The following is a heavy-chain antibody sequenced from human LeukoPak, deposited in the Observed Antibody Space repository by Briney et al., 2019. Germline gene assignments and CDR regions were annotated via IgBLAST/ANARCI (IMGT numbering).Heavy chain of an antibody. J-gene: IGHJ3*02. CDR2: IIPIFGTA. V-gene: IGHV1-69*05. Sequence: SVKVSCKASGGTFSSYAISWVRQAPGQGLEWMGGIIPIFGTANYAQKFQGRVTITTDESTSTAYMELSSLRSEDTAVYYCGLGYCSSTSCPDAFDIWGQGTMVTVSS. D-gene: IGHD2-2*01. CDR3: GLGYCSSTSCPDAFDI. CDR1: GGTFSSYA.